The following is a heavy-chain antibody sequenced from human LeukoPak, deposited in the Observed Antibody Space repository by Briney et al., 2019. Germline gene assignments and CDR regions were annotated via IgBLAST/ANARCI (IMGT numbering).Heavy chain of an antibody. Sequence: GRSLRLSCAASGFTFSSYAMHWVRQAPGKGLEWVAVISYDGSNKYYADSVKGRFTISRDNAKNSLYLQMNSLRAEDTAVYYCARWGGVYWGQGTLVTVSS. CDR1: GFTFSSYA. V-gene: IGHV3-30-3*01. CDR3: ARWGGVY. CDR2: ISYDGSNK. J-gene: IGHJ4*02. D-gene: IGHD3-16*01.